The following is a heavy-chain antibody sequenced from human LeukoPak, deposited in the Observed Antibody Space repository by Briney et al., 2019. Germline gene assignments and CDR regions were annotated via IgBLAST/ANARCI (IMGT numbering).Heavy chain of an antibody. CDR1: GFTFSSYS. Sequence: PGGSLRLSCAASGFTFSSYSTHWVRQAPGKGLEWVAVISYDGSTKYYADSVKGRFTISRDNSKNTLYLQMNSLRAEDTALYYCAKEACAGDCHRDYFDYWGQGTLVTVSS. J-gene: IGHJ4*02. D-gene: IGHD2-21*02. CDR3: AKEACAGDCHRDYFDY. V-gene: IGHV3-30*18. CDR2: ISYDGSTK.